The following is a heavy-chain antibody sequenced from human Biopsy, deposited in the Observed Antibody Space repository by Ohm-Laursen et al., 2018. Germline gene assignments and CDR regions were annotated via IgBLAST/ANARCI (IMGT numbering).Heavy chain of an antibody. CDR1: GFTFDDYA. J-gene: IGHJ6*02. V-gene: IGHV3-9*01. CDR3: AKDVRVKVQLDGMDV. CDR2: ISWHSGSR. Sequence: SLRLSCAASGFTFDDYAMHWVRQAPGKGLEWASGISWHSGSRGYADSVKGRFAISRDNAKKLLYLQMNSLRAEDTALYYCAKDVRVKVQLDGMDVWGQGTTVTVSS. D-gene: IGHD1-1*01.